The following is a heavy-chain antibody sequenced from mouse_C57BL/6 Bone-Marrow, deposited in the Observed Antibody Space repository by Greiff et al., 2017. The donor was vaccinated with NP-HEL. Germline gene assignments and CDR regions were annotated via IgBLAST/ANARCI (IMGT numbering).Heavy chain of an antibody. CDR3: ARLSLITTVVPYYFDY. CDR2: INPNNGGT. V-gene: IGHV1-26*01. J-gene: IGHJ2*01. Sequence: VQLKQSGPELVKPGASVKISCKASGYTFTDYYMNWVKQSHGKSLEWIGDINPNNGGTSYNQKFKGKATLTVDKSSSTAYMELRSLTSEDSAVYYCARLSLITTVVPYYFDYWGQGTTLTVSS. D-gene: IGHD1-1*01. CDR1: GYTFTDYY.